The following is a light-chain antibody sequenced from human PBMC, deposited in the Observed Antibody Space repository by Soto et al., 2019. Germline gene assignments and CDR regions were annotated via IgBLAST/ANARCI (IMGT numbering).Light chain of an antibody. J-gene: IGKJ1*01. V-gene: IGKV3-20*01. CDR2: GAS. CDR3: QHDDSSLRT. Sequence: EIVLTQSPGTLSLSPGERATLSCRASQTISSSHLAWYQQKPGQAPRLLIYGASSRATDIPDRFSGSGSGADFTLTISGLKPEYCAVDYCQHDDSSLRTFGPGTKVESK. CDR1: QTISSSH.